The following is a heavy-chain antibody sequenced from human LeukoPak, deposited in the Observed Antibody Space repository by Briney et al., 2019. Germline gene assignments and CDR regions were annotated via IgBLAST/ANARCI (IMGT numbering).Heavy chain of an antibody. V-gene: IGHV1-2*02. J-gene: IGHJ3*02. CDR2: INPNSGGT. Sequence: WASVKVSCKASGYTFTGYYMHWVRQAPGQGLEWMGWINPNSGGTNYAQKFQGRVTMTRDTSISTAYMELSRLRSDDTAVYYCARVQFGDDAFDIWGQGTMVTVSS. CDR3: ARVQFGDDAFDI. CDR1: GYTFTGYY. D-gene: IGHD3-16*01.